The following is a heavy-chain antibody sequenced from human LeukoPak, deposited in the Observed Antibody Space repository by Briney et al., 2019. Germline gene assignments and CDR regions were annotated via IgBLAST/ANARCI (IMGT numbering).Heavy chain of an antibody. V-gene: IGHV1-46*01. Sequence: ASVKVSCKASGYTFTSYYMNWVRQAPGQGLEWMGMINPSGGCTSYAQKFQGRVTVTRDTSTSTVYMELSSLRSEDTAVYYCARGSINYNSGGYYDNPPLDYWGQGTLVTVSS. CDR3: ARGSINYNSGGYYDNPPLDY. D-gene: IGHD3-22*01. CDR1: GYTFTSYY. CDR2: INPSGGCT. J-gene: IGHJ4*02.